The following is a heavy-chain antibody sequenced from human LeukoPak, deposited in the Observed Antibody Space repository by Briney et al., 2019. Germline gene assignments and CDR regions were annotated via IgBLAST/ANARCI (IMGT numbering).Heavy chain of an antibody. CDR1: GFTFSSYW. Sequence: GGSLRLSCAASGFTFSSYWMSWVRQAPGKGLEWVANIKQDGSEKNYVDSVKGRFSISRDNAKNSLYLQMNSLRGDDTAVYYCARGEYYFDGGYWGQGTLVTVSS. J-gene: IGHJ4*02. CDR3: ARGEYYFDGGY. D-gene: IGHD3-22*01. V-gene: IGHV3-7*03. CDR2: IKQDGSEK.